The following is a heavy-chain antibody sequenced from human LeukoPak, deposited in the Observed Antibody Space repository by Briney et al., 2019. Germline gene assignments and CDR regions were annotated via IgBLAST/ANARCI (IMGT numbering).Heavy chain of an antibody. D-gene: IGHD5-24*01. CDR1: GFTFDDYA. J-gene: IGHJ4*02. CDR3: VKGRWLANSYFDY. Sequence: GGSLRLSCAASGFTFDDYAMHWVRQAPGKGLEWVSGISWNSVSIGYADSVKGGFTISRDNAKNSLYLQMNSLKIEDTALYYCVKGRWLANSYFDYWGRGTLVTVSS. V-gene: IGHV3-9*01. CDR2: ISWNSVSI.